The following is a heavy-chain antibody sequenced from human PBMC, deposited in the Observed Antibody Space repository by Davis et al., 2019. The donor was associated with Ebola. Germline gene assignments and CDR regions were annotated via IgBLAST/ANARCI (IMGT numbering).Heavy chain of an antibody. V-gene: IGHV3-9*01. Sequence: GESLKISCAASGFTFNNYAMHWVRQAPGKGLEWVSGISWNSISIGYADSVKGRFTISRDNANHSLYLQMNSLRPEDTALYYCVKVQLSAPYFYYGMDVWGQGTTVTVSS. J-gene: IGHJ6*02. D-gene: IGHD2-15*01. CDR3: VKVQLSAPYFYYGMDV. CDR2: ISWNSISI. CDR1: GFTFNNYA.